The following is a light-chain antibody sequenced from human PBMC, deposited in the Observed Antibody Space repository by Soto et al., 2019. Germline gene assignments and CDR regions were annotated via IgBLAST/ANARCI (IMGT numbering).Light chain of an antibody. CDR3: QQYNNWHSWT. Sequence: EIVMTQSPATLSVSPGERATLSCRASQSVSSNLAWYQQKPGQAPRLLIYGASTRATGIPARFSGSGSGTEFTLIISSLQSEDFAVYYCQQYNNWHSWTFGQGTKVEIK. V-gene: IGKV3-15*01. CDR1: QSVSSN. J-gene: IGKJ1*01. CDR2: GAS.